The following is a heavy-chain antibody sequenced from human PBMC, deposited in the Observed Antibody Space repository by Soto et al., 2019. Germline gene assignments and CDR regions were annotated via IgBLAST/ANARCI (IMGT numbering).Heavy chain of an antibody. CDR2: ISYDGSNK. V-gene: IGHV3-30-3*01. D-gene: IGHD2-21*01. CDR1: GFTFSIYA. Sequence: QVQLVESGGGVVQPGRSLRLSCAASGFTFSIYAMHWVRQAPGKGLEWVAVISYDGSNKYYADSVKGRFTISRDNSKNTVYLQMHSLRGEDSAVYYCAREYSDGWFDPWGQGTLVTVSS. J-gene: IGHJ5*02. CDR3: AREYSDGWFDP.